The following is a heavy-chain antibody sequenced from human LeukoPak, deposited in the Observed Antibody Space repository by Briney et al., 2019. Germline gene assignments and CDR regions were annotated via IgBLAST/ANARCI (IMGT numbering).Heavy chain of an antibody. Sequence: GRSLRLSCAASGFTFSSYGMHWVRQAPGKGLEWVAVIWYGGSNKYYADSVKGRFTISRDNAKNSLYLQMNSLRAEDTAIYYCAREPSLPAAITAPGAFDPWGQGTLVTVSS. CDR3: AREPSLPAAITAPGAFDP. J-gene: IGHJ5*02. CDR2: IWYGGSNK. D-gene: IGHD2-2*02. V-gene: IGHV3-33*01. CDR1: GFTFSSYG.